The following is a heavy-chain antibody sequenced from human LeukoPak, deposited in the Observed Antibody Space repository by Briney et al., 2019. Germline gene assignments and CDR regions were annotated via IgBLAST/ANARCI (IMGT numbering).Heavy chain of an antibody. CDR1: GFTFSTYA. J-gene: IGHJ6*03. CDR2: ISGDGGIT. Sequence: PGGSLRLSCAGSGFTFSTYAMNWVRQAPGKGLEWVSAISGDGGITYCADSAKGRFTISRDNSKDTLFLQMNSLRVEDTAVYHCAGAYYDSWSGYYTNYYYYMGVWAKGTPVTVSS. V-gene: IGHV3-23*01. CDR3: AGAYYDSWSGYYTNYYYYMGV. D-gene: IGHD3-3*01.